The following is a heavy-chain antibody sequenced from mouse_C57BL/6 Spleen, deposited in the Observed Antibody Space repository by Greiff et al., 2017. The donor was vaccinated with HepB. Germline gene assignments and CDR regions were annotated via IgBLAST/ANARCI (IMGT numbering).Heavy chain of an antibody. J-gene: IGHJ2*01. D-gene: IGHD2-4*01. CDR3: AIYYDYDAGFDY. V-gene: IGHV1-55*01. Sequence: QVQLQQPGAELVKPGASVKMSCKASGYTFTSYWITWVKQRPGQGLEWIGDIYPGSGSTNYNEKFKSKATLTVDTSSSTAYMQLSSLTSEDSAVYYCAIYYDYDAGFDYWGQGTTLTVSS. CDR2: IYPGSGST. CDR1: GYTFTSYW.